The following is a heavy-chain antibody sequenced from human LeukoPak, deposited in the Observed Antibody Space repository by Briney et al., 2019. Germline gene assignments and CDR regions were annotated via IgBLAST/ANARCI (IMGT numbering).Heavy chain of an antibody. Sequence: GGSLRLSCAASGFTFSSYEMKWVGQAPGKGLEWVSYISSSGSTIYYADSVKGRFTIFRDNAKNSLYLQMNSLRAEDTAVYYCAELGITMIGGVWGKGTTVTISS. CDR1: GFTFSSYE. V-gene: IGHV3-48*03. CDR3: AELGITMIGGV. D-gene: IGHD3-10*02. J-gene: IGHJ6*04. CDR2: ISSSGSTI.